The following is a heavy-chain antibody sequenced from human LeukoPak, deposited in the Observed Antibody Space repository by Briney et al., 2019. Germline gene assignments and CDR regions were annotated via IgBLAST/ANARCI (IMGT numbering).Heavy chain of an antibody. CDR2: IYFSGSA. J-gene: IGHJ6*03. V-gene: IGHV4-4*07. Sequence: SETLSLTCTVSGGSIINKYWGWIRQPAGKGLEWIGRIYFSGSAIYNPSFKGRVTMSVDTSNNQFSLKLSSVTAADTAVYYCVRRNYYYYYMDVWGKGTTVTVSS. CDR1: GGSIINKY. CDR3: VRRNYYYYYMDV.